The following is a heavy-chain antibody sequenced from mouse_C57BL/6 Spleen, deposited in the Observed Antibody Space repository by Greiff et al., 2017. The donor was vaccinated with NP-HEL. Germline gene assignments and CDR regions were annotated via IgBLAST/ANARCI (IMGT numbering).Heavy chain of an antibody. Sequence: EVQWVESGTVLARPGASVKMSCKTSGYTFTSYWMHWVKQRPGQGLEWIGAIYPGNSDTSYNQKFKGKAKLTAVTSASTAYMELSSLTNEDSAVYYCTREYYGKVPNHFDYWGQGTTLTVSS. V-gene: IGHV1-5*01. CDR3: TREYYGKVPNHFDY. CDR1: GYTFTSYW. D-gene: IGHD1-1*01. CDR2: IYPGNSDT. J-gene: IGHJ2*01.